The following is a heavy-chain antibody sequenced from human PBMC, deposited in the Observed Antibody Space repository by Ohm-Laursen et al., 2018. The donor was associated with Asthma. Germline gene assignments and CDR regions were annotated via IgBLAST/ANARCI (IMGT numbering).Heavy chain of an antibody. CDR2: IYPDGAT. CDR1: GFSVSRHF. CDR3: ARRGQGFAQYYGMDV. V-gene: IGHV3-53*01. D-gene: IGHD3-16*01. Sequence: SLRLSCAASGFSVSRHFMNWIRQGPGKGLEWVSDIYPDGATCYADSVKGRFTISRDDSKNTLKLQMSGLRGDDTAVYYCARRGQGFAQYYGMDVWGQGTTVTVSS. J-gene: IGHJ6*02.